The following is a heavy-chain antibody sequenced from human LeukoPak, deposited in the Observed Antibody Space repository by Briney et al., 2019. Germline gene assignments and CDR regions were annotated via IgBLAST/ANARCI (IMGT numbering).Heavy chain of an antibody. CDR1: GYTFTNYY. J-gene: IGHJ3*01. CDR2: INPGGGNT. V-gene: IGHV1-46*01. CDR3: ARIRDGYNDAYDV. D-gene: IGHD5-24*01. Sequence: ASVKVSCKASGYTFTNYYMHWVRQAPGQGLEWMGLINPGGGNTNYAQNFQGRVTMTRDTSTSTVYMELSSLRSEDTAIYYCARIRDGYNDAYDVWGQGTVVTVPS.